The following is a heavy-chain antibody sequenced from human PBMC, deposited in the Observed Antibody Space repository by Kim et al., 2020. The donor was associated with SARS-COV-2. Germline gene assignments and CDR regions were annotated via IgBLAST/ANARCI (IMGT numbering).Heavy chain of an antibody. Sequence: KFQGRVTITADKTTSTAYMELSSLRYEDTAVYYCARGGSYYGSGSYFDYWGQGTLVTVSS. D-gene: IGHD3-10*01. V-gene: IGHV1-69*04. CDR3: ARGGSYYGSGSYFDY. J-gene: IGHJ4*02.